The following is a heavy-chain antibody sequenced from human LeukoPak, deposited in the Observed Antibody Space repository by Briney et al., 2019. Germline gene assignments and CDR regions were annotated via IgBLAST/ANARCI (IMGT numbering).Heavy chain of an antibody. D-gene: IGHD3-22*01. CDR2: IYYSGST. Sequence: SETLSLTCTVSGGSISSSSYYWGWIRQPPGKGLEWIGSIYYSGSTYYNPSLKSRVTISVDTSKNQFSLKLSSVTAADTAVYYCARQHRLRNPYYYDSRVGDAFDIWGQGTMVTVSS. V-gene: IGHV4-39*01. CDR3: ARQHRLRNPYYYDSRVGDAFDI. CDR1: GGSISSSSYY. J-gene: IGHJ3*02.